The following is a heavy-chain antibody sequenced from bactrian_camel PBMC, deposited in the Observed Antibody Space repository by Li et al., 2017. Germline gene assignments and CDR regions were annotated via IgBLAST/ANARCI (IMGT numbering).Heavy chain of an antibody. CDR3: ATGSQEALLGQ. V-gene: IGHV3S10*01. Sequence: VQLVESGGDLVQPGGSLTLSCAASGFTFSRAGTCWVRQAPGKGLEWVSSIYSDGNTYYADSVKGRFTISRDNAKNTLFLQMNSLKSEDTALYYCATGSQEALLGQRGQGTQVTV. CDR1: GFTFSRAG. D-gene: IGHD1*01. J-gene: IGHJ4*01. CDR2: IYSDGNT.